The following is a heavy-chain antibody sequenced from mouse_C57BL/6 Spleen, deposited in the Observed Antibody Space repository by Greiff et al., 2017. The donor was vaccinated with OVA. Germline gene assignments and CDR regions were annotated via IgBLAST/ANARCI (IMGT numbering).Heavy chain of an antibody. CDR3: GSGAPLYAMDY. CDR1: GFNFTNTY. J-gene: IGHJ4*01. CDR2: IDPANGNT. Sequence: EVQLQQSVAELVRPGASVKLSCTASGFNFTNTYMHWVKQRPEQGLEWIGRIDPANGNTNYTPKFQGKATITADTSSNTAYMQLSSLTSEDAAIYYGGSGAPLYAMDYWGQGTSVTVSS. V-gene: IGHV14-3*01.